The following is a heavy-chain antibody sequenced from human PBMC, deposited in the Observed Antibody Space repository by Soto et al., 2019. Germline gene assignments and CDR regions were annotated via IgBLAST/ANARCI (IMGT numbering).Heavy chain of an antibody. CDR1: GYPFTSYG. CDR2: ISVYSGNT. D-gene: IGHD1-1*01. V-gene: IGHV1-18*01. Sequence: GASVKVSCKSSGYPFTSYGISWVRQAPGQGLEWMGWISVYSGNTNYAQRLQGRVTMTTDTSTSTAYMELRSLRSDDSSVYYCARAGTLLGYYYGMDVWGQGTTVTVSS. CDR3: ARAGTLLGYYYGMDV. J-gene: IGHJ6*02.